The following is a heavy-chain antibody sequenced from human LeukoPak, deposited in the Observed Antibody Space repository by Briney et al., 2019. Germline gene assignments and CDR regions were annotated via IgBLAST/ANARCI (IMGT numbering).Heavy chain of an antibody. D-gene: IGHD3-3*01. J-gene: IGHJ6*02. CDR2: FDPEDGET. CDR3: ATRGLEWLFYGMDV. V-gene: IGHV1-24*01. Sequence: ASVKVSCKVSGYTLTELSMHWVRQAPGKGLEWMGGFDPEDGETIYAQKFQGRVTMTEDTSTDTAYMELSSLRSEDTAVYYCATRGLEWLFYGMDVWGQGTTATVSS. CDR1: GYTLTELS.